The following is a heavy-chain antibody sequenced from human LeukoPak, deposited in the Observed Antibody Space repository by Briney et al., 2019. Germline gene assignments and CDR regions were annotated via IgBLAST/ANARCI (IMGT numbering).Heavy chain of an antibody. J-gene: IGHJ6*02. CDR1: GFTFSDYY. D-gene: IGHD3-16*02. Sequence: GSLRLSCAASGFTFSDYYMSWIRQAPGKGLEWVSYISSSGSTIYYADSVKGRFTISRDNAKNSLYQQMNSLRAEDTAVYYCARDLVMITFGGVIPNYYYYGMDVWGQGTTVTVSS. CDR2: ISSSGSTI. CDR3: ARDLVMITFGGVIPNYYYYGMDV. V-gene: IGHV3-11*01.